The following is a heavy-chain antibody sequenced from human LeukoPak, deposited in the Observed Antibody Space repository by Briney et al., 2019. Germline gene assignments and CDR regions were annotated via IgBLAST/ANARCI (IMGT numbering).Heavy chain of an antibody. Sequence: SSVKVSCKASGGTFSSYAISWVRQAPGQGLEWMGRIIPIFGTANYAQKFQGRVTITTDESTSTAYMELSSLRSEDTAVYYCARGSYSYDSRGYFDYWGQGTLVTVSS. D-gene: IGHD3-22*01. J-gene: IGHJ4*02. CDR2: IIPIFGTA. V-gene: IGHV1-69*05. CDR1: GGTFSSYA. CDR3: ARGSYSYDSRGYFDY.